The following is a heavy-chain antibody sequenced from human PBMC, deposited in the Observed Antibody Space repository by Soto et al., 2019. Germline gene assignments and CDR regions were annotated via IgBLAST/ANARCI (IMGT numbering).Heavy chain of an antibody. J-gene: IGHJ6*02. V-gene: IGHV4-34*01. Sequence: SETLSLTCAVHGGSFTGYYWSWMLQPPGGGLEWIGEIYHSGSTNYNPSLKSRVTISVDTSKNQFSLKLSSVTAADTAVYYCARGFFNSNSEGPYYYYYGMDVWGQGTTVT. D-gene: IGHD4-4*01. CDR1: GGSFTGYY. CDR2: IYHSGST. CDR3: ARGFFNSNSEGPYYYYYGMDV.